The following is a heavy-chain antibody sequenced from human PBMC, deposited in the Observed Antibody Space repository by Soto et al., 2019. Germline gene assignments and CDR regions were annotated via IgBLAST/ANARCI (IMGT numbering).Heavy chain of an antibody. J-gene: IGHJ4*02. V-gene: IGHV4-30-4*01. CDR3: ARQNYDYVWGSYRYTVPRPFDY. Sequence: SETLSLTCTVSGGSISSGDYYWSWIRQPPGKGLEWIGYIYYSGSTYYNPSLKSRVTISVDTSKNQFSLKLSSVTAADTAVYYCARQNYDYVWGSYRYTVPRPFDYWGQGTLVTVSS. D-gene: IGHD3-16*02. CDR2: IYYSGST. CDR1: GGSISSGDYY.